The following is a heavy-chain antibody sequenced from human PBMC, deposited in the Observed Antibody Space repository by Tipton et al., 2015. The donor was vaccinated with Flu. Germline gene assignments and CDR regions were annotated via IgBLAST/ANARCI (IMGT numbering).Heavy chain of an antibody. V-gene: IGHV3-21*01. CDR2: ISSSSSYI. CDR3: ARDPTPIAARPLGAFDI. J-gene: IGHJ3*02. D-gene: IGHD6-6*01. Sequence: SLRLSCAASGFTFSSYSMNWVRQAPGKGLEWVSSISSSSSYIYYADSVKGRFTISRDNAKNSLYLQMNSLRAEDTAVYYCARDPTPIAARPLGAFDIWGQGTMVTVSS. CDR1: GFTFSSYS.